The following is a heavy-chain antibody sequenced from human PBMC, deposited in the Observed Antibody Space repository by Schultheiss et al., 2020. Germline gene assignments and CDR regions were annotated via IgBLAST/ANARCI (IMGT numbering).Heavy chain of an antibody. CDR3: ARTHSDYDFWFDP. CDR1: GGSVSSYY. CDR2: ISYSGST. J-gene: IGHJ5*02. V-gene: IGHV4-59*08. D-gene: IGHD5-12*01. Sequence: SQTLSLTCTVSGGSVSSYYWSWIRQPPGKGLEWIGYISYSGSTDYNPSLKSRVAISADTSKNQFSLKLGSVTAADTAVYFCARTHSDYDFWFDPWGQGTLVTVSS.